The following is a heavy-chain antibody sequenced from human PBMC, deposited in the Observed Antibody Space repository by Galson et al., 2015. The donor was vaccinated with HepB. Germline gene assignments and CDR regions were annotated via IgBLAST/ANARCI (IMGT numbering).Heavy chain of an antibody. V-gene: IGHV3-11*04. CDR2: TSSRGSIK. J-gene: IGHJ6*02. CDR3: IKQQLVPNIYYYYYGMDV. Sequence: SLRLSCAASGFTFGDYYMTWIRQAPGKGLEWVSYTSSRGSIKNYADSVKGRFTISRDNAKKSLYLQMNSLRAEDTAVYYCIKQQLVPNIYYYYYGMDVWGQGTTVTVSS. D-gene: IGHD6-13*01. CDR1: GFTFGDYY.